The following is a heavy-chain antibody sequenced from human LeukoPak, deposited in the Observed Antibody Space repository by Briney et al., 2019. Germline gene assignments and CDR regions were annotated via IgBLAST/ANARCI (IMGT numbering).Heavy chain of an antibody. V-gene: IGHV4-31*03. CDR1: GGSISSGGYY. D-gene: IGHD2-2*01. J-gene: IGHJ3*02. CDR3: ARVVVPAAHPDALDI. Sequence: SQTLSLTCTVSGGSISSGGYYWSWIRQHPGKGLEWIGYIYYSGSTYYNPSLKSRVTISVDTSKNQFSLKLSSVTAADTAVYYCARVVVPAAHPDALDIWGQGTMVTVSS. CDR2: IYYSGST.